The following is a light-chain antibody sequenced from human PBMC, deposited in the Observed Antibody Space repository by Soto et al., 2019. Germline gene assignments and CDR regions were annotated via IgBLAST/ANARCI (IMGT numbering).Light chain of an antibody. CDR1: QSVLYSSHNKNY. V-gene: IGKV4-1*01. CDR2: WAS. Sequence: DIVMTQSPDSLAVSLGERATINCKSSQSVLYSSHNKNYLAWYQQKPGQPPKLLIYWASTRESGVPDRFSGSWSGIDFSHTVSSLQAEDVAVYYCQQYYSTRPITFGQGTRLEIK. J-gene: IGKJ5*01. CDR3: QQYYSTRPIT.